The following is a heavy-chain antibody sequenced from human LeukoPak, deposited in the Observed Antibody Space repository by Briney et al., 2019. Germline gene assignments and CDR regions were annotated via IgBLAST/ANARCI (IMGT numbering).Heavy chain of an antibody. CDR1: GFTFSSYA. D-gene: IGHD1-26*01. Sequence: PGGSLRLSCAASGFTFSSYAMSWVRQAPGKGLEWVSAISGSGGSTYYADSVKGRFSISRDNSKNTLYLQMNSLRAEDTALYYCARVGSGSYFRAFDIWGQGTKVTVSS. CDR3: ARVGSGSYFRAFDI. CDR2: ISGSGGST. J-gene: IGHJ3*02. V-gene: IGHV3-23*01.